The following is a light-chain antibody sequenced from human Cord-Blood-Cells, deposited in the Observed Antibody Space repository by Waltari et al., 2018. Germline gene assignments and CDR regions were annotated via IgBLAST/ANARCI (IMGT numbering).Light chain of an antibody. V-gene: IGLV2-11*01. CDR2: DVS. CDR1: SSDVGGYNY. CDR3: CSYAGSYTYV. Sequence: QSALTQPRSVSGSPGQSVTISCTGTSSDVGGYNYVSWYQQHPGKAPKLMIYDVSKRPSGVPDRFSGSKSGNPASLTISGLQAEDEADYYCCSYAGSYTYVVGTGTKVTVL. J-gene: IGLJ1*01.